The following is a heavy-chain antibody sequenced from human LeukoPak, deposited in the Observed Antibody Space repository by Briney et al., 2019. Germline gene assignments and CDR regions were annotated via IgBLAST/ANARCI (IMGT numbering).Heavy chain of an antibody. Sequence: GGSLRLSCAASGFTFSSYWMHWVRQAPGKGLEWVAVISYDGSNKYYADSVKGRFTISRDNSKNTLYLQMNSLRAEDTAVYYCARDDAVDSSGAYYFDYWGQGTLVTVSS. D-gene: IGHD3-22*01. CDR2: ISYDGSNK. J-gene: IGHJ4*02. CDR1: GFTFSSYW. CDR3: ARDDAVDSSGAYYFDY. V-gene: IGHV3-30*03.